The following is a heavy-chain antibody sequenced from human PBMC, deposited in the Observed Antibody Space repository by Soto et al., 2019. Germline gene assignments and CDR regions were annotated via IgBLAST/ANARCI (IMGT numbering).Heavy chain of an antibody. CDR2: LSYDGNIK. J-gene: IGHJ4*02. V-gene: IGHV3-30*18. CDR3: AKFWGTGTAAVDDY. D-gene: IGHD6-13*01. CDR1: GFTFSNFG. Sequence: QVQLVEYGGDVVQPGRSLRLSCAASGFTFSNFGRHWVRQAPGKGLEWVASLSYDGNIKYSADSVKGRFTISRDNSKKTLNRRWNSLRREEPAVYYCAKFWGTGTAAVDDYWGQGPRVTFSS.